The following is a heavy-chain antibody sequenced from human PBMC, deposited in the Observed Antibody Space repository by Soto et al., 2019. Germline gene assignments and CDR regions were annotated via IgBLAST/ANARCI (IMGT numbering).Heavy chain of an antibody. Sequence: QVQLVESGGGVVQPGRSLRLSCAASGFTFSSYGMHWVRQAPGKGLEWVALISYDASNKYYVDSVKGRFTISRDNCRNTLFLQMNSLRAGDTAVYYCAKDRLRGGFLTTATTNGMDVWGQGTTVTVSS. J-gene: IGHJ6*02. V-gene: IGHV3-30*18. D-gene: IGHD1-26*01. CDR3: AKDRLRGGFLTTATTNGMDV. CDR1: GFTFSSYG. CDR2: ISYDASNK.